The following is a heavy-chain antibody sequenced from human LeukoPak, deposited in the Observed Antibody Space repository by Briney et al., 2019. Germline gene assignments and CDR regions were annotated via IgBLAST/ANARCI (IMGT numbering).Heavy chain of an antibody. CDR1: GYTFTSYD. V-gene: IGHV1-69*04. J-gene: IGHJ4*02. CDR2: IIPILGIA. Sequence: KISCKASGYTFTSYDINWVRQATGQGLEWMGRIIPILGIANYAQKFQGRVTITADKSTSTAYMELSSLRSEDTAVYYCARERYCSSTSCYRPYWGQGTLVTVSS. D-gene: IGHD2-2*02. CDR3: ARERYCSSTSCYRPY.